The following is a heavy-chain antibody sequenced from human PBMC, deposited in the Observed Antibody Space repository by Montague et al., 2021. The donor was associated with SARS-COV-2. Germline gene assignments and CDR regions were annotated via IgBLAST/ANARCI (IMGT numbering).Heavy chain of an antibody. CDR1: GDSITSDVSY. D-gene: IGHD3-10*01. CDR3: ARRWDFYGSGSYKNSWFDP. V-gene: IGHV4-61*02. Sequence: TLSLTCTVSGDSITSDVSYWSWIRQPAGKGLEWIGRVYTTGSTNYNLSLKSRLTISPDTSKNHFSLKLRSVTAADTAVYYCARRWDFYGSGSYKNSWFDPWGQGTRVTVSS. CDR2: VYTTGST. J-gene: IGHJ5*02.